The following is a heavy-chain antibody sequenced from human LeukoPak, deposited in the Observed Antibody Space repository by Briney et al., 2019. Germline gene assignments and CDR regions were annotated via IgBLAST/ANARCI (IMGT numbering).Heavy chain of an antibody. D-gene: IGHD4-11*01. CDR3: ARHLYSNYLNWFDP. V-gene: IGHV4-39*01. CDR2: IYYSGST. Sequence: SETLSLTCTVSGGSISSSSYYWGWIRQPPGKGLEWIGSIYYSGSTYYTPSPKSRVTISVDTSKNQFSLKLSSVTAADTAVYYCARHLYSNYLNWFDPWGQGTLVTVSS. J-gene: IGHJ5*02. CDR1: GGSISSSSYY.